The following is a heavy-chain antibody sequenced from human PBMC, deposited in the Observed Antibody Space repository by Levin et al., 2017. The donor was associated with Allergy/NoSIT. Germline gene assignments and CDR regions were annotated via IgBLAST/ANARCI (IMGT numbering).Heavy chain of an antibody. CDR3: ARTTVTQLIDY. J-gene: IGHJ4*02. D-gene: IGHD4-17*01. CDR2: IYYSGST. V-gene: IGHV4-39*01. Sequence: HSQTLSLTCTVSGGSISSSSYYWGWIRQPPGKGLEWIGSIYYSGSTYYNPSLKSRVTISVDTSKNQFSLKLSSVTAADTAVYYCARTTVTQLIDYWGQGTLVTVSS. CDR1: GGSISSSSYY.